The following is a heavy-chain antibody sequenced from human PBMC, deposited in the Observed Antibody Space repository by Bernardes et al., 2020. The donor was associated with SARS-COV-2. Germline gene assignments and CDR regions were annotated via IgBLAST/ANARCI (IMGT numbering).Heavy chain of an antibody. CDR1: GGSISAYY. CDR3: AGGFLY. CDR2: LYDTGST. V-gene: IGHV4-59*01. J-gene: IGHJ4*02. Sequence: SESLSLTCTVSGGSISAYYWSWFRQPPGKGLEWIDYLYDTGSTNYNPSIQSQVTISVDTSKNQFSLKLSSVTAADTAVYYCAGGFLYWGQGILVAVSS.